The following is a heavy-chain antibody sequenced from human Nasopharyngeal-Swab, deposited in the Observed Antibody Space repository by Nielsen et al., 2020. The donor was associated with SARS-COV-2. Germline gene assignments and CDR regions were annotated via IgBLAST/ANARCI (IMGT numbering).Heavy chain of an antibody. V-gene: IGHV1-2*06. CDR2: INPNSGGT. CDR1: GYTFTGYY. J-gene: IGHJ5*02. CDR3: AGSPTPMVQGERDWFDP. D-gene: IGHD3-10*01. Sequence: ASVKVSCKASGYTFTGYYMHWVRQAPGQGLEWMGRINPNSGGTNYAQKFQGRVTMTRDTSISTAYMELSRLRSDDTAVYYCAGSPTPMVQGERDWFDPWGQGTLVTVSS.